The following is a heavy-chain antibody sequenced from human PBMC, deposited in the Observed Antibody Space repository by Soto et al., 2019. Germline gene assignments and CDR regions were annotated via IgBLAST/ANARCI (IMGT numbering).Heavy chain of an antibody. CDR1: GGSISSYY. D-gene: IGHD2-21*02. V-gene: IGHV4-59*01. Sequence: SETLSLTCTVSGGSISSYYWSWIRQPPGKGLEWIGYIYYSGSTKYNPSLKSRVTITEDTSKNQFNLKQSSVTAADTAVYYCARDSGGNSPFAFDPWGQGTLVTVSS. CDR3: ARDSGGNSPFAFDP. J-gene: IGHJ5*02. CDR2: IYYSGST.